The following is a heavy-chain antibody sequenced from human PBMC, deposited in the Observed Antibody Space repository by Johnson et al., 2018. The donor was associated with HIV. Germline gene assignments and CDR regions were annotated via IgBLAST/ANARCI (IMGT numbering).Heavy chain of an antibody. V-gene: IGHV3-30*04. J-gene: IGHJ3*02. CDR3: ARDPGNGGRPFDAFDI. D-gene: IGHD4-23*01. Sequence: QMQLVESGGGVVQPGRSLRLSCTSAFSFSGYAMHWVRQAPGKGLEWVAVVSYDASNKYYADSVKGRFTISRDNSKNTVFLQIDSLRGEDTADYYCARDPGNGGRPFDAFDIWGQGTMVTVSS. CDR2: VSYDASNK. CDR1: AFSFSGYA.